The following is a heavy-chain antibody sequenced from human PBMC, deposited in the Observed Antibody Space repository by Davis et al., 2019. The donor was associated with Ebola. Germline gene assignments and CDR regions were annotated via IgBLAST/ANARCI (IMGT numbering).Heavy chain of an antibody. CDR3: ARGVRYYYGSGRPYYNYGMDV. CDR1: GGSFSGYY. J-gene: IGHJ6*02. D-gene: IGHD3-10*01. Sequence: MPGGSLRLSCAVYGGSFSGYYWSWIRQPPGKGLEWIGEINHSGSTNYNPSLKSRVTISVDTSKNQFSLKLSSVTAAHTAVYYCARGVRYYYGSGRPYYNYGMDVWGQGTTVTVSS. V-gene: IGHV4-34*01. CDR2: INHSGST.